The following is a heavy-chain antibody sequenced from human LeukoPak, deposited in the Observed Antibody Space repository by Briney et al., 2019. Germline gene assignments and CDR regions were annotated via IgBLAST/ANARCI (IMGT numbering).Heavy chain of an antibody. Sequence: GSLSLSCAASGFPFSNYWMHWIRQVPGKGLVWVSHIKYDGSATNYADSVKGRFTISRDNAKNTLYLQMNSLRAGDTAVYYCVSGSLQSGYNFDYWGQGALVTVSS. D-gene: IGHD3-3*01. J-gene: IGHJ4*02. V-gene: IGHV3-74*01. CDR3: VSGSLQSGYNFDY. CDR2: IKYDGSAT. CDR1: GFPFSNYW.